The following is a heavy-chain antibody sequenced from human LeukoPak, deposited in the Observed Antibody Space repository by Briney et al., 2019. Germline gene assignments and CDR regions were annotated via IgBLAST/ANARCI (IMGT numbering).Heavy chain of an antibody. CDR2: ISSSNTYI. CDR3: ARDLSATYYFDF. D-gene: IGHD6-25*01. Sequence: GGSLRLSCAASGFTFSSYSMIWVRQAPGKGLEWVSSISSSNTYIYYADSVKGRFTISRDNAKNSLFLQMNDLRAEDTAVYYCARDLSATYYFDFWGQGTPVTVSS. V-gene: IGHV3-21*06. J-gene: IGHJ4*02. CDR1: GFTFSSYS.